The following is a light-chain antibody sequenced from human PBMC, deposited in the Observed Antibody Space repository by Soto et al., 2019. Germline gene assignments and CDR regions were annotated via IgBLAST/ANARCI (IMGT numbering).Light chain of an antibody. CDR2: DDN. J-gene: IGLJ2*01. CDR3: QVWDSSSDHVV. CDR1: NIQSKS. Sequence: SSVLTQPPSVSVAPRQTARVTCGGNNIQSKSVHWYQQKPGQAPVLVVYDDNDRPSGIPDRFSGSSSGNTATLTISRVVAGDEADYYCQVWDSSSDHVVFGGGTQLTVL. V-gene: IGLV3-21*02.